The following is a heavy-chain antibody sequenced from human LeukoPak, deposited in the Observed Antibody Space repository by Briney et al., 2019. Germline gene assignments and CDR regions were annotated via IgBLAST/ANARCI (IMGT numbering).Heavy chain of an antibody. V-gene: IGHV1-69*05. J-gene: IGHJ6*03. CDR2: IIPIFGTA. CDR3: ASCSGPYYYYMDV. Sequence: SVKVSCKASGGTFSSYAISWVRQAPGQGLEWMGGIIPIFGTANYAQKFQGRVTITTDESTSTAYMELSSLRSEDTDVYYCASCSGPYYYYMDVWGKGTTVTVSS. CDR1: GGTFSSYA. D-gene: IGHD2-15*01.